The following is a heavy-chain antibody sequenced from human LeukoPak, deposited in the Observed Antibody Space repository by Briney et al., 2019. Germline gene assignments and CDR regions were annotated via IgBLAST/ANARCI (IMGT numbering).Heavy chain of an antibody. J-gene: IGHJ4*02. Sequence: SETVSLTCSVSGGTISTYYWSWVQQPPGKGLEWIGYVYYSGSTEYNPSLKSRVTMSVDTSKIQFSLKLNSMTAADTAVYYCARGRDFWSGYSFDYWGQGALVTVSS. D-gene: IGHD3-3*01. CDR1: GGTISTYY. CDR2: VYYSGST. CDR3: ARGRDFWSGYSFDY. V-gene: IGHV4-59*01.